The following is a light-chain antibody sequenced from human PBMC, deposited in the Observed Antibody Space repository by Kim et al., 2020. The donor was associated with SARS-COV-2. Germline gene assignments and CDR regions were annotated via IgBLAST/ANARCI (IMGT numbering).Light chain of an antibody. CDR3: QQYDDLPYT. V-gene: IGKV1-33*01. J-gene: IGKJ2*01. CDR2: DAS. CDR1: QATRTY. Sequence: GARVTITCPPSQATRTYLSWYQQNPGRSPTLLIYDASNLETQVPSRFRERGSGTDFTFTISGLQPEDIGTYYCQQYDDLPYTFGQVTKL.